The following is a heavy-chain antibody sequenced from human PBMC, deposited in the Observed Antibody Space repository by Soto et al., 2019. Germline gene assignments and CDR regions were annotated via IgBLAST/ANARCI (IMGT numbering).Heavy chain of an antibody. CDR3: ASRVEGLYSGNDRYYFDD. J-gene: IGHJ4*02. V-gene: IGHV4-30-4*01. Sequence: SETLSLTCIVSGGSISNVNDCWSWIRQRPDKGLEWIGHIYSGGSIYNNPSLTSRVTISVDTSKNQFSLQLSSVTAADTAVYYCASRVEGLYSGNDRYYFDDWGQGTLVTVSS. CDR2: IYSGGSI. CDR1: GGSISNVNDC. D-gene: IGHD5-12*01.